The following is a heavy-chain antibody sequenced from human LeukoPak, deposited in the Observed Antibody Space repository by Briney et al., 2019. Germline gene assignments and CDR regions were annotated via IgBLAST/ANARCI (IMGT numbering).Heavy chain of an antibody. J-gene: IGHJ4*02. D-gene: IGHD5-24*01. Sequence: GGSPRLSCAASGFTFSRYAMSWVRQAPGKGLEWVSTFSPSGDLTYYADSVRGRFTISRDNSKNTLYLQMNSLRAEDTAVYYCAKGEMALDYWGQGTLVTVSS. CDR3: AKGEMALDY. CDR2: FSPSGDLT. V-gene: IGHV3-23*01. CDR1: GFTFSRYA.